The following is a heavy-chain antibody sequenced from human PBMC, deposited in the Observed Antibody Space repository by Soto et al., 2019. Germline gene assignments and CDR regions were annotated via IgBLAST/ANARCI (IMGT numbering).Heavy chain of an antibody. CDR1: RFTFSSYG. Sequence: QVQLVESGGGVVQPGRSLRLSCAASRFTFSSYGMHWVRQAPGKGLEWVAAISYEGSNKNYADSVKGRFTISRDNSQNKLYLQMNGLRGEDTAVYHCAKGLVGYVCGVQDYHYGMDVWGQGTTVTVSS. J-gene: IGHJ6*02. CDR3: AKGLVGYVCGVQDYHYGMDV. CDR2: ISYEGSNK. D-gene: IGHD2-8*02. V-gene: IGHV3-30*18.